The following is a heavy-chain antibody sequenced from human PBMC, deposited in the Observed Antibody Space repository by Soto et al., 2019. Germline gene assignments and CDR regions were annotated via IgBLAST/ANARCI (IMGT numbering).Heavy chain of an antibody. CDR1: GYTFTNYG. CDR2: TRAYTDNP. V-gene: IGHV1-18*01. Sequence: QVQLVQSGGEVKKPGASVKVSCKASGYTFTNYGVTWVRQAPGQGLEWMGWTRAYTDNPNYAQKFQGRVTMTIDTSTTTTNMDLRRLEFDLTGVYYCARVRPRAEGWFGPWGQGTLVTVSS. CDR3: ARVRPRAEGWFGP. J-gene: IGHJ5*02.